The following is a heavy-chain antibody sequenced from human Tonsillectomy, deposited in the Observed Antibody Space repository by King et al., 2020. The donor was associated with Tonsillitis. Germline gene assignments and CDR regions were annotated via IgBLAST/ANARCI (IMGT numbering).Heavy chain of an antibody. Sequence: VQLVESGGGLVQPGGSLRLSCAASGITVSRNYMTWVRQAPGKGLEWVSLIYSGERTSYADSVKGRFTISRDNSKNTLYLQMNSLRVDDTAVYYCARDRGGQQLDSWGRGTLVTVSS. CDR1: GITVSRNY. V-gene: IGHV3-66*01. CDR3: ARDRGGQQLDS. J-gene: IGHJ5*02. CDR2: IYSGERT. D-gene: IGHD6-13*01.